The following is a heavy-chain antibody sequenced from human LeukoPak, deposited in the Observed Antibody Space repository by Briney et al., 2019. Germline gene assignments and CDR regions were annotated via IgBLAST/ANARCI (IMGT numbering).Heavy chain of an antibody. Sequence: GGSLRLSCAVSGFTFSSYWMSWVRQAPGKGLEWVANIKEDGSEKNYVDSVRGRFAISRDNAKNSLYLQMNSLRAEDTAVFYCTRDYRGTFDYWGQGTLVTVSS. CDR2: IKEDGSEK. D-gene: IGHD1-26*01. V-gene: IGHV3-7*03. CDR3: TRDYRGTFDY. CDR1: GFTFSSYW. J-gene: IGHJ4*02.